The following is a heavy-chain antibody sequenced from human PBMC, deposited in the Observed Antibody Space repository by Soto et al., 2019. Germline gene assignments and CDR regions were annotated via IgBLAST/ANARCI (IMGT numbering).Heavy chain of an antibody. J-gene: IGHJ3*01. Sequence: ASVKVSCKASGYTFTSYGISWVRQAPGQGLEWMGWISAYNGNTNYAQKLQGRVTMTTDTSTSTAYMELRSLRSDDTAVYYCASGTIDILTGYYIHHHGFDLWGQGTMVTVPS. CDR1: GYTFTSYG. V-gene: IGHV1-18*01. CDR2: ISAYNGNT. CDR3: ASGTIDILTGYYIHHHGFDL. D-gene: IGHD3-9*01.